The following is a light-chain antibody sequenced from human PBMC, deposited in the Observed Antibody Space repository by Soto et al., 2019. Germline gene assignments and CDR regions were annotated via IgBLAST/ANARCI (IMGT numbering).Light chain of an antibody. J-gene: IGKJ2*01. V-gene: IGKV1-39*01. CDR1: QSISNY. CDR3: QQSYTTPYT. CDR2: AAS. Sequence: DIKMTQSPTSLSASVGDTVTITCRASQSISNYLNWYQQKPGKAPNLLIYAASNLQSGVPSNFSGSGSGTDFTLPISSLQREDLAIYYCQQSYTTPYTFGHGTKLEIK.